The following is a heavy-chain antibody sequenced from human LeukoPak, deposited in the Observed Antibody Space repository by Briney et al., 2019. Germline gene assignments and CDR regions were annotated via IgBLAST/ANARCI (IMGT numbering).Heavy chain of an antibody. CDR1: GGTFSSYA. J-gene: IGHJ3*02. D-gene: IGHD2-21*02. CDR3: ARDSCGGDCYPGSYAFDI. V-gene: IGHV1-69*05. CDR2: IIPIFGTA. Sequence: ASVKVSCKASGGTFSSYAISWVRQAPGRGLEWMGGIIPIFGTANYAQKFQGRVTITTDESTSTAYMELSSLRSEDTAVYYCARDSCGGDCYPGSYAFDIWGQGTMVTVSS.